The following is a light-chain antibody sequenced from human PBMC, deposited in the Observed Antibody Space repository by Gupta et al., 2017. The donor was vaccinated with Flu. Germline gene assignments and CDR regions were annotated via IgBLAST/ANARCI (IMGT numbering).Light chain of an antibody. CDR2: AAS. Sequence: DIQMTQSPSSLSASVGDRVTITCRASQSISSYLNWYQQKPGKAPNFLIYAASSVQSGVPSRFSGSGSGTDFTLTISSLQPEDFATYFWQQSYSVPYTFGQGTKLEIK. CDR3: QQSYSVPYT. V-gene: IGKV1-39*01. J-gene: IGKJ2*01. CDR1: QSISSY.